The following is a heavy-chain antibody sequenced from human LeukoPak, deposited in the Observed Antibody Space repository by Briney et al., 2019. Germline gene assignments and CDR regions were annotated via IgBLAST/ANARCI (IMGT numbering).Heavy chain of an antibody. D-gene: IGHD3-10*01. CDR3: ARAPRAGLYGSGRSYAYYFDY. CDR2: IYTSGTT. Sequence: SETLSLTCTVSGASMSNSFWSWIRQPAGKGLEWIGRIYTSGTTNYNPSLKSRVTISVDTSKNQFSLKLSSVTAADTAVYYRARAPRAGLYGSGRSYAYYFDYWGQGTLVTVSS. CDR1: GASMSNSF. V-gene: IGHV4-4*07. J-gene: IGHJ4*02.